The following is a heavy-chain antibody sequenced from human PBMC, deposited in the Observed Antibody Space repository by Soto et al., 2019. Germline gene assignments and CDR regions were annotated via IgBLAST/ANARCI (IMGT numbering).Heavy chain of an antibody. CDR2: ISYDGSNK. D-gene: IGHD3-22*01. CDR3: AKVYDSSGYYPFWDAFDI. Sequence: GGSMRLSCAASGFTFSSYGMHWVRQAPGKGLEWVAVISYDGSNKYYADSVKGRFTISRDNSKNTLYLQMNSLRAEDTAVYYCAKVYDSSGYYPFWDAFDIWGQGTMVTVSS. CDR1: GFTFSSYG. V-gene: IGHV3-30*18. J-gene: IGHJ3*02.